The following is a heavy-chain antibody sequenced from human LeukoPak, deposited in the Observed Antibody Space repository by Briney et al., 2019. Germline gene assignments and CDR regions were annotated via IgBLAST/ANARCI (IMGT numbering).Heavy chain of an antibody. Sequence: GGSLRLSCAASGFTFSSYSMNWVRQAPGKGLVWVSRINSDGSSTSYADSVKGRFTISRDNAKNTLYLQMNSLRAEDTAVYYCARERITMVRGALVTGFDPWGQGTLVTVSS. V-gene: IGHV3-74*01. D-gene: IGHD3-10*01. J-gene: IGHJ5*02. CDR2: INSDGSST. CDR3: ARERITMVRGALVTGFDP. CDR1: GFTFSSYS.